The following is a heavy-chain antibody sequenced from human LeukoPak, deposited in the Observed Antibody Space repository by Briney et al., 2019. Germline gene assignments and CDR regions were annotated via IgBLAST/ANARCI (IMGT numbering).Heavy chain of an antibody. CDR2: IYHSGST. D-gene: IGHD4-11*01. J-gene: IGHJ4*02. Sequence: PSETLSLTCAVSGGSISSGGYSWSWIRQPPGKGLEWIGYIYHSGSTYYNPSLKSRVTISVDRSKNQFSLKLSSVTAADTAVYYCAREHDYLHIFFDYWGQGTLVTVSS. CDR3: AREHDYLHIFFDY. CDR1: GGSISSGGYS. V-gene: IGHV4-30-2*01.